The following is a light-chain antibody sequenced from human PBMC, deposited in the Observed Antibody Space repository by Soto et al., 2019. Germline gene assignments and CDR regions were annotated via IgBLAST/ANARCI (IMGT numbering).Light chain of an antibody. CDR3: AAWDDSLNGFWV. CDR2: SHN. Sequence: QSVLTQPPSASGTPGQRVTISCSGNSSNIGSNPVNWYQQLPGTAPKLLIYSHNQRPSGVPDRFSGSKSGTSASLAISGLQSEDEADYYCAAWDDSLNGFWVFGGGTKLTVL. J-gene: IGLJ3*02. V-gene: IGLV1-44*01. CDR1: SSNIGSNP.